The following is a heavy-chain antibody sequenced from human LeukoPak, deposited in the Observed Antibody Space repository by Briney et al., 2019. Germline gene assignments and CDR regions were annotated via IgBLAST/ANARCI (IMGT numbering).Heavy chain of an antibody. CDR2: IYYSGST. D-gene: IGHD3-10*01. CDR3: ARAKGVRGVGAFDI. V-gene: IGHV4-30-4*08. J-gene: IGHJ3*02. CDR1: GGSISSGDYY. Sequence: PSQTLSLTCTVSGGSISSGDYYWSWIRQPPGKGLEGIGYIYYSGSTYYNPSLQSRVTISVDTSKHQFSLKLGSVAAADTAVYYCARAKGVRGVGAFDIWGQGTMVTVSS.